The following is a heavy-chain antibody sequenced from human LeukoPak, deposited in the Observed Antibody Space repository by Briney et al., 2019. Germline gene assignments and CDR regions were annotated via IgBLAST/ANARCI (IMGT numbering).Heavy chain of an antibody. J-gene: IGHJ4*02. Sequence: PGGSLRLSCAASGFTFSNYAMSWVRQAPGKGLEWVANIKQDGSEKYYVDSVKGRFTISRDNAKNSLYLQMNSLRAEDTAVYYCARTPITYSSSSWGNFDYWGQGTLVTVSS. V-gene: IGHV3-7*01. CDR2: IKQDGSEK. CDR1: GFTFSNYA. CDR3: ARTPITYSSSSWGNFDY. D-gene: IGHD6-13*01.